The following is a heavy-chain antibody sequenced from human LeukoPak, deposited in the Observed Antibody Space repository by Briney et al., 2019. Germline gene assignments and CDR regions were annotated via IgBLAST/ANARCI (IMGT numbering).Heavy chain of an antibody. CDR3: ARVNTRGSSSSPDGDWFDP. J-gene: IGHJ5*02. CDR1: GYTFTSYG. Sequence: ASVKVSCKASGYTFTSYGISWVRQAPGQGLEWMGWIGAYNGNTNYAQKLQGRVTMTTDTSTSTAYMELRSLRSDDTAVYYCARVNTRGSSSSPDGDWFDPWGQGTLVTVSS. D-gene: IGHD6-6*01. V-gene: IGHV1-18*01. CDR2: IGAYNGNT.